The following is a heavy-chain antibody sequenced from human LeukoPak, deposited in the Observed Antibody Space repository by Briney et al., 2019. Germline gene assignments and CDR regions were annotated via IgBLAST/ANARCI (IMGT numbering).Heavy chain of an antibody. V-gene: IGHV3-9*01. D-gene: IGHD6-13*01. Sequence: GGSLRLSCAASGFTFDDYAMHWVRQAPGKGLEWVSGISWNSGSIGYADSVKCRFTISRDNAKNSLYRQMNSLRAEDTALYYCAKDMELSSSWFDYWCQGTLVTVSS. CDR3: AKDMELSSSWFDY. J-gene: IGHJ4*02. CDR2: ISWNSGSI. CDR1: GFTFDDYA.